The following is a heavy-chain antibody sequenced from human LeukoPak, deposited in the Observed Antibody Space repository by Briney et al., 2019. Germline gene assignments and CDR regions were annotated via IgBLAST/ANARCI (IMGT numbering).Heavy chain of an antibody. V-gene: IGHV3-23*01. CDR3: AKHSHRHYYYYYMDV. CDR2: ITGSDGNT. Sequence: PGGSLRLSCAASAFTFSNYALTWVRQTPGKGLEWVSSITGSDGNTQYADSVKGRFTISRDNSKNTLYLQMNSLRAEDTAIYFCAKHSHRHYYYYYMDVWGTGTTVTVFS. J-gene: IGHJ6*03. CDR1: AFTFSNYA. D-gene: IGHD1-26*01.